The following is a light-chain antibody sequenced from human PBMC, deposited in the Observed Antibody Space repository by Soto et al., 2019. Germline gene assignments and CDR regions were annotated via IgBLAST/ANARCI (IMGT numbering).Light chain of an antibody. Sequence: IWMTQSPSLLSASTGDRVTISCRMSQGSSSYLAWYQQKPGKAPELLLYAASTMQSGVPSRFSGSGSGTDVNPTISCLQTEDFATYYCQQYYSFHRTFGQGTKLVIK. CDR1: QGSSSY. V-gene: IGKV1D-8*01. CDR2: AAS. CDR3: QQYYSFHRT. J-gene: IGKJ2*01.